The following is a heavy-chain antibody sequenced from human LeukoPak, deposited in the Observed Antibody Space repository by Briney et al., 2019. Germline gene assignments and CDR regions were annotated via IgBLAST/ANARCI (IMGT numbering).Heavy chain of an antibody. CDR2: IYSSGST. CDR1: GGSISSGGYY. Sequence: SQTLSLTCTVSGGSISSGGYYWSWIRQHPGKGLEWIGYIYSSGSTYYNPALKSRVTISVDTSKNQFSLKLSSVTAADTAVCYCARANSGYEIGYWGQGTLVTVSS. D-gene: IGHD5-12*01. V-gene: IGHV4-31*03. CDR3: ARANSGYEIGY. J-gene: IGHJ4*02.